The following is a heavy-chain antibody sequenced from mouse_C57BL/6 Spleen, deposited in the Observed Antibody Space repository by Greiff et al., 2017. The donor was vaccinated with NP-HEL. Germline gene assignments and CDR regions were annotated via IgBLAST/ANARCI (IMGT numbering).Heavy chain of an antibody. CDR3: ARGLRLYAMDY. CDR2: IDPSDSET. V-gene: IGHV1-52*01. CDR1: GYTFTSYW. D-gene: IGHD1-2*01. Sequence: QVHVKQPGAELVRPGSSVKLSCKASGYTFTSYWMHWVKQRPIQGLEWIGNIDPSDSETHYNQKFKDKATLTVDKSSSTAYMQLSSLTSEDSAVYYCARGLRLYAMDYWGQGTSVTVSS. J-gene: IGHJ4*01.